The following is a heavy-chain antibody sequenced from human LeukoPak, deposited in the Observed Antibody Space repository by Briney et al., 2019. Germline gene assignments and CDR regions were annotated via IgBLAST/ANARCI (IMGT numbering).Heavy chain of an antibody. CDR2: IRYDGSNK. J-gene: IGHJ4*02. V-gene: IGHV3-30*02. D-gene: IGHD5-24*01. CDR3: AKSGGGWLQLRPPFFVY. CDR1: GFTFSSYG. Sequence: GGSLRLSCAASGFTFSSYGMHWVRQAPGKGLEWVAFIRYDGSNKYYADSVKGRFTISRDNSKNTLYLQMNSLRAEDTAVYYCAKSGGGWLQLRPPFFVYWGQGTLVTVSS.